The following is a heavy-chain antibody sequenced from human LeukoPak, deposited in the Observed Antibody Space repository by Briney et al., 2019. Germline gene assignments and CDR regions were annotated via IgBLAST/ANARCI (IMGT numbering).Heavy chain of an antibody. CDR1: RVTFNTYA. J-gene: IGHJ4*02. Sequence: GGSLRLSCAASRVTFNTYAMSWVRQAPGKGLEWVSVISGSGGSTYYADSVKGRFTISRDNSKNTLYLQMNSLRAGDTAVYYCAKIVGVAEQIHDYWGQGTLVTVSS. CDR3: AKIVGVAEQIHDY. D-gene: IGHD2-21*01. V-gene: IGHV3-23*01. CDR2: ISGSGGST.